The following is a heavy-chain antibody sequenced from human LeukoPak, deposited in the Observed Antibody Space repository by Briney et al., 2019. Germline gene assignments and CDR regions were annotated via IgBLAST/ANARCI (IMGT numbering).Heavy chain of an antibody. V-gene: IGHV4-30-4*01. J-gene: IGHJ4*02. Sequence: PSETLSLTCTVSGGSISSGDNYWGWIRQPPGKGLEWIGYIYYDGSASYNPSFKSRVTISRDTSTNQFSLRLNSVTDADTAVYYCARAPYISVAGSLFDYWGQGTLATVSS. CDR3: ARAPYISVAGSLFDY. CDR1: GGSISSGDNY. CDR2: IYYDGSA. D-gene: IGHD6-19*01.